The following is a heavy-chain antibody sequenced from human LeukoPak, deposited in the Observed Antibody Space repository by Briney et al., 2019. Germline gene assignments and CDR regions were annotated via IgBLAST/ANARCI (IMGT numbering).Heavy chain of an antibody. CDR1: GGSFSGYY. J-gene: IGHJ1*01. V-gene: IGHV4-34*01. D-gene: IGHD3-22*01. CDR2: INHSGST. CDR3: ARGQNYYDSSGYLQH. Sequence: SETLSLTCAVYGGSFSGYYWSWIRQPPGKGVEWIGEINHSGSTNYNPSLKSRVTISVDTSKNQFSLKLSSVTAADTAVYYCARGQNYYDSSGYLQHWGQGTLVTVSS.